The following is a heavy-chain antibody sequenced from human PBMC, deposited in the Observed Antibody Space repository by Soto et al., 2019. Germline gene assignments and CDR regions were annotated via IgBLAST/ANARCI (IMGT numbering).Heavy chain of an antibody. CDR3: ARQVRPIAARPYYFDY. CDR2: IYPGDSDT. J-gene: IGHJ4*02. D-gene: IGHD6-6*01. V-gene: IGHV5-51*01. Sequence: GESLKIYCKSSGYSFTSYWIGWVRQMPGKGLEWMGIIYPGDSDTRYSPSFQGQVTISADKSISTAYLQWSSLKASDTAMYYCARQVRPIAARPYYFDYWGQGTLVTVSS. CDR1: GYSFTSYW.